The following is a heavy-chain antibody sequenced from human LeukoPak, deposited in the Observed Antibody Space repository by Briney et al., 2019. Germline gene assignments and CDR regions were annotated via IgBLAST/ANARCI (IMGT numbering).Heavy chain of an antibody. J-gene: IGHJ4*02. Sequence: ASVKVSCKASGYTFTSYGISWVRQATGQGLEWMGWMNSHSGNTGYAQKFQGRVTMTRNTSISTAYMELNSLRSEDTAVYYCARVGRYSGYDYWGQGTLVTVSS. CDR3: ARVGRYSGYDY. CDR2: MNSHSGNT. V-gene: IGHV1-8*02. CDR1: GYTFTSYG. D-gene: IGHD5-12*01.